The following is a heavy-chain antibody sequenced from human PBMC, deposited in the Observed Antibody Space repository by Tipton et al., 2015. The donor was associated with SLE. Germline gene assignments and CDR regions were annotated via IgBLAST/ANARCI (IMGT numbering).Heavy chain of an antibody. CDR2: ISYDGSNK. CDR1: GFSVSSNY. J-gene: IGHJ4*02. D-gene: IGHD1-26*01. Sequence: RSLRLSCVASGFSVSSNYMSWVRQAPGKGLEWVAVISYDGSNKYYADSVKGRFTISRDNSKNTLYLQMNSLRAEDTAVYYCVREGAVGAHGYFDYWGQGTLVTVSS. CDR3: VREGAVGAHGYFDY. V-gene: IGHV3-30-3*01.